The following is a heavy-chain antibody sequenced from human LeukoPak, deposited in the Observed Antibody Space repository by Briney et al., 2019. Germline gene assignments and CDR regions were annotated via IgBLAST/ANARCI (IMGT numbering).Heavy chain of an antibody. J-gene: IGHJ6*02. Sequence: SETLSLTCTVSGGSLSSSSSYWGWIRQPPGEGLEWIGSIDNAGYTHYIPSLKSRVTISVDTSKNQFSLKLSSVTAADTAVYYCARDTRTSQGMDVWGQGTTVTVSS. D-gene: IGHD3-3*01. V-gene: IGHV4-39*07. CDR2: IDNAGYT. CDR3: ARDTRTSQGMDV. CDR1: GGSLSSSSSY.